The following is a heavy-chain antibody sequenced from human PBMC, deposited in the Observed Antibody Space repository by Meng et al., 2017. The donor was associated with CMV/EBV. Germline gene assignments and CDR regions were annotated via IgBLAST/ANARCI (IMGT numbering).Heavy chain of an antibody. CDR2: ISSSGSTR. Sequence: GGSLRLSCVGSGFTYTNDEMIWVRQAPGKGLECVGYISSSGSTRLYADSVKGRFTVSRDNAKNSVYLQMSSLRVEDTGIYYCAKGKVGQQLVNWFDPWGQGTLVTVSS. V-gene: IGHV3-48*03. CDR3: AKGKVGQQLVNWFDP. J-gene: IGHJ5*02. CDR1: GFTYTNDE. D-gene: IGHD6-13*01.